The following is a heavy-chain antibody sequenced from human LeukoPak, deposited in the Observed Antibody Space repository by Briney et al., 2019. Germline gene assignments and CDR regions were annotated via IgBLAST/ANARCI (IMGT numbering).Heavy chain of an antibody. CDR1: GGSFSGYY. V-gene: IGHV4-34*01. Sequence: PSETLSLTCAVYGGSFSGYYWSWIRQPPGKGLEWIGSISYSGSTYYNPSLKSRVTISVDTSKNQFSLKLSSVTAADTAVYYCARESGLKTYFDYWGQGTLVTVSS. CDR3: ARESGLKTYFDY. J-gene: IGHJ4*02. D-gene: IGHD3/OR15-3a*01. CDR2: ISYSGST.